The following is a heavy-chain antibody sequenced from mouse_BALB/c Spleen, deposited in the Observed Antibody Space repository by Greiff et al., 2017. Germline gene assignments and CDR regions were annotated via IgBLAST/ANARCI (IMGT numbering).Heavy chain of an antibody. D-gene: IGHD1-1*01. CDR2: VNPYNGGT. J-gene: IGHJ3*01. Sequence: EVQLLQSGPELVKPGASVKLSCKASGFTFTDYYMDWVQQSPGESLEWIGRVNPYNGGTSYNQKFKGKATLTVDKSSSTAYMEINSLTSEDTAVYYCARSELLYSSSNFAYWGQGTLVTVSA. CDR1: GFTFTDYY. CDR3: ARSELLYSSSNFAY. V-gene: IGHV1-19*01.